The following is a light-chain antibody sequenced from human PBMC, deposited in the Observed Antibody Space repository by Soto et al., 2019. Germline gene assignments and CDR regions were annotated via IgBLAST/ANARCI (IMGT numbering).Light chain of an antibody. CDR2: DAS. V-gene: IGKV3-11*01. J-gene: IGKJ4*01. CDR3: QLHSFT. CDR1: QSVSSY. Sequence: EIVLTQSPATLSLSPGERATLSCRASQSVSSYLAWYQLKPGQAPRLLIYDASTRPTGIPARFSGSGSGPDFTLTISSLEPEDFAVYYCQLHSFTFGGGTKVEIK.